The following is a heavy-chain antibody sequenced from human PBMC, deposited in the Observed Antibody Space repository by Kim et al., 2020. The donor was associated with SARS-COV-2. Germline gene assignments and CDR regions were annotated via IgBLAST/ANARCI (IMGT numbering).Heavy chain of an antibody. V-gene: IGHV1-69*13. CDR1: GGTFSSYA. CDR2: IIHIFGTA. Sequence: SVKVSCKASGGTFSSYAISWVRQAPGQGLEWMGGIIHIFGTANYAQKFQGRVTITADESTSTAYMELSSLRSEDTAVYYCARGDSSSWYSDYWGQGTLVTVSS. CDR3: ARGDSSSWYSDY. D-gene: IGHD6-13*01. J-gene: IGHJ4*02.